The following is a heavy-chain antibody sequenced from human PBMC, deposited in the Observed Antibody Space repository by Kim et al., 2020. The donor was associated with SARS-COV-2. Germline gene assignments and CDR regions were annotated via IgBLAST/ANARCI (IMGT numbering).Heavy chain of an antibody. CDR2: IKQDGSEK. D-gene: IGHD3-22*01. CDR1: GFTFSSYW. CDR3: ARRPYYYDSSGFDY. V-gene: IGHV3-7*05. Sequence: GGSLRLSCAASGFTFSSYWMSWVRQAPGKGLEWVANIKQDGSEKYYVDSVKGRFTISRDNAKNSLYLQMNSLRAEDTAVYYCARRPYYYDSSGFDYWGQGTLVTVSS. J-gene: IGHJ4*02.